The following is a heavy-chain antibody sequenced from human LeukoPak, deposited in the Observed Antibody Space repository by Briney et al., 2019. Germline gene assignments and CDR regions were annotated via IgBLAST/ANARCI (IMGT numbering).Heavy chain of an antibody. J-gene: IGHJ4*02. CDR1: GFTFSSYG. CDR3: AKSSSRLDTSSFEY. D-gene: IGHD5-18*01. Sequence: PGWSLTLSCEADGFTFSSYGIHWVRHAPGEGLEWVTFIQYDGSNKYADSVKGRFTISRDHSKNVLYLQMNSLRAEDTALYYCAKSSSRLDTSSFEYWGQGALVTVSS. V-gene: IGHV3-30*02. CDR2: IQYDGSNK.